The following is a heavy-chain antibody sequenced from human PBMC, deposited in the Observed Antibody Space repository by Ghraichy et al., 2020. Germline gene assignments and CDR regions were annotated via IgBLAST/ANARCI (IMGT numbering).Heavy chain of an antibody. D-gene: IGHD4-17*01. CDR1: GFTFSTHS. V-gene: IGHV3-21*01. Sequence: GGSLRLSCAASGFTFSTHSLNWVRQAPGKGLEWVSSISSSSSYLYYADSVKGRFIISRDNAKNSLYLQMNSLRAEDTAVYYCARDLYGDNRLRSCGYWGQGTLVTVSS. CDR3: ARDLYGDNRLRSCGY. J-gene: IGHJ4*02. CDR2: ISSSSSYL.